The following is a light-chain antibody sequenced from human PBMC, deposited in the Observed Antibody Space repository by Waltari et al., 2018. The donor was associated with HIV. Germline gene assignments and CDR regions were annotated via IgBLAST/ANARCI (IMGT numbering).Light chain of an antibody. CDR1: SSNLGSNY. V-gene: IGLV1-47*01. CDR2: RNK. CDR3: AVWGDSLNSYV. Sequence: QSVLTQPPSASGTPGQRVTISCSGSSSNLGSNYVYWYQQLPGTAPKLLIYRNKQRPSGVPDRFSGSKSGTSASLAISGLRSEDEADYYCAVWGDSLNSYVFGTGTEVTVL. J-gene: IGLJ1*01.